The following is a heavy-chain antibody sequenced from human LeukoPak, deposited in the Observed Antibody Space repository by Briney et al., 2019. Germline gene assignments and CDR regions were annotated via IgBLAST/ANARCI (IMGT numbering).Heavy chain of an antibody. V-gene: IGHV3-23*01. J-gene: IGHJ4*02. CDR1: GFTFSSYA. D-gene: IGHD2-21*02. Sequence: GGSLRLSCAPSGFTFSSYAMSWVRQAPGKGLEWVSAISGSGGSTYYADSVKGRFTISRDNSKNTLYLQMNSLRAEDTAVYYCAKATTSLRDFVVVTAPGYWGQGTLVTVSS. CDR3: AKATTSLRDFVVVTAPGY. CDR2: ISGSGGST.